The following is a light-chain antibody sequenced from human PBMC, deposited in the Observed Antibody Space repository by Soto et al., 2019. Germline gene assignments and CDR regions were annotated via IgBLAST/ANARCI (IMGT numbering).Light chain of an antibody. V-gene: IGLV2-14*03. CDR1: SSDIGGYKY. CDR2: DVS. J-gene: IGLJ2*01. Sequence: QSALTQPASVSGSPGQSITISCTGTSSDIGGYKYVSWYQHHPGKAPKLMIFDVSNRPSGVSDRFSGSKSGNTASLTISGLQGEDEADYYCSSYTINSTVIFGGGTKLTVL. CDR3: SSYTINSTVI.